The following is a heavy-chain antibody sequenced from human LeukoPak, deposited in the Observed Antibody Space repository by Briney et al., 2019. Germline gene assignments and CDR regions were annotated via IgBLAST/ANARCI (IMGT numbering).Heavy chain of an antibody. CDR2: ISAYNGNT. J-gene: IGHJ6*02. CDR1: GYTFTSYA. V-gene: IGHV1-18*01. D-gene: IGHD3-3*01. CDR3: ARDPIPFLFGVVIRYYYGMDV. Sequence: ASVKVSCKASGYTFTSYAIHWVRQAPGQRLEWMGWISAYNGNTNYAQKLQGRVTMTTDTSTSTAYMELRSLRSDDTAVYYCARDPIPFLFGVVIRYYYGMDVWGQGTTVTVSS.